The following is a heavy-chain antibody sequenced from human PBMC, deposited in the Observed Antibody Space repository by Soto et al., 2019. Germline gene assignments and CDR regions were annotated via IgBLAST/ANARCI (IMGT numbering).Heavy chain of an antibody. D-gene: IGHD4-17*01. Sequence: QVQLQESGPGLVKPSGTLSLTGAVSGGSISSNNWWRWVRQPPGKGLEWIGEIYHSGSTNYNPSLKSRVTISVDKSKNEFSLKLGSVTAADTAMYYCARAGDYPLTGAFDVWGQGTMVTVSS. J-gene: IGHJ3*01. CDR3: ARAGDYPLTGAFDV. V-gene: IGHV4-4*02. CDR2: IYHSGST. CDR1: GGSISSNNW.